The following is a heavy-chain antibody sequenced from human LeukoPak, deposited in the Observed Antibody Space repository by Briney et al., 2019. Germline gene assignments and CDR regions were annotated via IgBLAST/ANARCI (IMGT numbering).Heavy chain of an antibody. J-gene: IGHJ4*02. Sequence: GGSLRLSCAASGFTFSSYAMHWVRQAPGKGLEYVSAISSNGGSTYYANSVKGRFTISRDNSKNTLYLQMGSLRAEDMAVYYCARGPPSDGSGVFDYWGQGTLVTVSS. D-gene: IGHD3-10*01. V-gene: IGHV3-64*01. CDR3: ARGPPSDGSGVFDY. CDR2: ISSNGGST. CDR1: GFTFSSYA.